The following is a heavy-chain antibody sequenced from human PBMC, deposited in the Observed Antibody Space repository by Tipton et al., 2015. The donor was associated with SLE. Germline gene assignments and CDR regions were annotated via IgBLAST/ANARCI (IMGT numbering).Heavy chain of an antibody. CDR3: ARDLWGDSGYAAAFDI. CDR1: GGSISSYY. CDR2: IYYSGST. D-gene: IGHD5-12*01. Sequence: TLSLTCTVSGGSISSYYWSWIRQPPGKGLEWIGYIYYSGSTNYNPSRKSRVTISVDTSKNQFSLKLSSVTAADTAVYYCARDLWGDSGYAAAFDIWGQGTMVTVSS. J-gene: IGHJ3*02. V-gene: IGHV4-59*01.